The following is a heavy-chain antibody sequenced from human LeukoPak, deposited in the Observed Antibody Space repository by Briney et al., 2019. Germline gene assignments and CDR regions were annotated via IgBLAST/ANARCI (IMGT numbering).Heavy chain of an antibody. CDR3: ARMPPGT. Sequence: PSQTLSLTCTVSGGSITSGPYYWDWIRQPAGMGLEWIGRIHFSGKTNYNPSLKSRITVSVDTSKKQFSLNLNSVTAADTAVYYCARMPPGTLGQGTLVTVSS. CDR2: IHFSGKT. V-gene: IGHV4-61*02. D-gene: IGHD2-2*01. CDR1: GGSITSGPYY. J-gene: IGHJ5*02.